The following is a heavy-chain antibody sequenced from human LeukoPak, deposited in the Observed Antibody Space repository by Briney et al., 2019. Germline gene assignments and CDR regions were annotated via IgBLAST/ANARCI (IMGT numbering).Heavy chain of an antibody. CDR3: ASGRGY. CDR1: GFPVNTFT. V-gene: IGHV3-21*01. CDR2: IRTSASNI. Sequence: GGSLRLSCAPSGFPVNTFTISWVRQAAGKGLEWVSSIRTSASNIYYAGSVKGRFTISRDNAKNSLYLQMNSLRVEDTAVYYCASGRGYWGQGTLVTVSS. D-gene: IGHD1-26*01. J-gene: IGHJ4*02.